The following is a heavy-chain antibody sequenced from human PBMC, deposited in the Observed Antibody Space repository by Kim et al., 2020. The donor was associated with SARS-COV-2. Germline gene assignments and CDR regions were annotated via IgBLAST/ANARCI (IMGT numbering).Heavy chain of an antibody. CDR2: IYYSGST. Sequence: SETLSLTYTVSGGSISSYYWSWIRQPPGKGLEWIGYIYYSGSTNYNPSLKSRVTISVDTSKNQFSLKLSSVTAADTAVYYCARVKGGSGSGDNWFDPWGQGTLVTVSS. J-gene: IGHJ5*02. D-gene: IGHD3-10*01. CDR1: GGSISSYY. V-gene: IGHV4-59*01. CDR3: ARVKGGSGSGDNWFDP.